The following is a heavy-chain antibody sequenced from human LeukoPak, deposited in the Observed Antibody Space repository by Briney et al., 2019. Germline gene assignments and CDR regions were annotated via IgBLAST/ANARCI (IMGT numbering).Heavy chain of an antibody. D-gene: IGHD1-14*01. J-gene: IGHJ5*02. CDR1: NYSITSGSY. CDR3: AREGTVRWFDP. CDR2: IYHTGYT. Sequence: TSETLSLTCIVSNYSITSGSYWSWIRQPPGKGLEWIGGIYHTGYTFYNPSLKSRVTISVDTSKSHFSLKLNSVTYADTALYYCAREGTVRWFDPWGQGTLVTVSS. V-gene: IGHV4-38-2*02.